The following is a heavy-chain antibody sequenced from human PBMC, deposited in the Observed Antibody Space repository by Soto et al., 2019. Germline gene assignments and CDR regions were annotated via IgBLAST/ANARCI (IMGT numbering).Heavy chain of an antibody. CDR2: INPILSMS. CDR1: GDTFSFYS. Sequence: QVQLVQSGAEVKKPGSSVRVSCKASGDTFSFYSINWVRQAPGLGLEWMGRINPILSMSNYAQRFQGRVRXTXEXXTSPADIALSSLLSEDTAMYYCASSYGSGHRAFDYWGQGALVTVS. CDR3: ASSYGSGHRAFDY. D-gene: IGHD3-10*01. J-gene: IGHJ4*02. V-gene: IGHV1-69*02.